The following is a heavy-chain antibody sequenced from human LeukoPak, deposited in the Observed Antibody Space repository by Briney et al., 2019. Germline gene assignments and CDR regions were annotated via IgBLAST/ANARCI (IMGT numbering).Heavy chain of an antibody. D-gene: IGHD4-17*01. V-gene: IGHV4-59*01. CDR1: GGSISSYY. CDR2: IYYSGST. CDR3: ARMVRLGTTVSFDI. J-gene: IGHJ3*02. Sequence: SETLSLTCTVSGGSISSYYWSWIRQPPGKGLEWIGYIYYSGSTNYNPSLKSRVTISVDTSKNQFSLKLSSVTAAGTAVYYCARMVRLGTTVSFDIWGQGTMVTVSS.